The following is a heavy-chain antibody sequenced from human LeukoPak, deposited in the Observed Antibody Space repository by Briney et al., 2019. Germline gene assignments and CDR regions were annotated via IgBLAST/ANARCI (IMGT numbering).Heavy chain of an antibody. CDR1: GFTFSSYA. D-gene: IGHD6-13*01. CDR2: ISGSGGGT. V-gene: IGHV3-23*01. Sequence: GGSLRLSCAASGFTFSSYATSWVRQTPGKGLERVSTISGSGGGTYYTDSVKGRFTISRDDSKNTLYLQMSNLRAEDTAVYYCAKGGASSWYTRYFDYWGQGTLVTVSS. CDR3: AKGGASSWYTRYFDY. J-gene: IGHJ4*02.